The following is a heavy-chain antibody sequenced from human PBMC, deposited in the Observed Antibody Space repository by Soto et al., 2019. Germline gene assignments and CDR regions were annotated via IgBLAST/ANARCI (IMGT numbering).Heavy chain of an antibody. Sequence: QITLKESGPTLVKPTQTLTLTCTFYGFSLSTSGVGVGWIRQPPGKALEWLALIYWDDDKSYSTSLKSRHTITKDTTKNQVVITMANMDPVDTATYYCAHHSGYDYDYYCHYGMDVWGQGTTVTVSS. CDR1: GFSLSTSGVG. D-gene: IGHD5-12*01. CDR3: AHHSGYDYDYYCHYGMDV. V-gene: IGHV2-5*02. J-gene: IGHJ6*02. CDR2: IYWDDDK.